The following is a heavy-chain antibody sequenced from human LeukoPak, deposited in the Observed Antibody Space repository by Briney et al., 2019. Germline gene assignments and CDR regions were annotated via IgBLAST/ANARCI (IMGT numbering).Heavy chain of an antibody. CDR1: GFSFSSYW. D-gene: IGHD3-10*01. CDR3: AKGGWGTGIGY. Sequence: GGSLRLSCAASGFSFSSYWMSWVRQAPGKGLQWVSYISSSGDSIHYADSVEGRFTISRDNAKNSLYLQMSGLRPEDTAVYYCAKGGWGTGIGYLGQGTLVTVSS. J-gene: IGHJ4*02. CDR2: ISSSGDSI. V-gene: IGHV3-48*04.